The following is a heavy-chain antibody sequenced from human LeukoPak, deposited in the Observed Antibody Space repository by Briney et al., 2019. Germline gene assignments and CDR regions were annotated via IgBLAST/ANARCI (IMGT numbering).Heavy chain of an antibody. D-gene: IGHD3-22*01. CDR3: ARDSYDSSGYYYLGYFDY. Sequence: SETLSLTCAVYGGSISSYYWSWIRQPPGKGLEWIGYIYYSGSTNYNPSLKSRVTISVDTSKNQFSLKLSSVTAADTAVYYCARDSYDSSGYYYLGYFDYWGQGTLVTVSS. CDR1: GGSISSYY. CDR2: IYYSGST. V-gene: IGHV4-59*01. J-gene: IGHJ4*02.